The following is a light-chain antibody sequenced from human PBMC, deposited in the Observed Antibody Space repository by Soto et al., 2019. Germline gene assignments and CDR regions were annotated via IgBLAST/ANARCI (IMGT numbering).Light chain of an antibody. CDR1: SSNIGSNT. CDR2: SIN. V-gene: IGLV1-44*01. Sequence: QCVLTQPPSESGTPGQRVTISCSGSSSNIGSNTVNWYQQLPGTAPKLLIYSINQRPSGVPDRFSGSKSGTSASLAISGLQSDDEADYYCAAWDDSLNGPVFGGGTKLTVL. CDR3: AAWDDSLNGPV. J-gene: IGLJ2*01.